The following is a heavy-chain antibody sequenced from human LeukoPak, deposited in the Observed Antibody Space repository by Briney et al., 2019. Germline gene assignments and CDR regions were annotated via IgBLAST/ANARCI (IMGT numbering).Heavy chain of an antibody. D-gene: IGHD3-3*01. V-gene: IGHV3-43*02. CDR3: AKETWSNSFSDFDH. CDR1: GFAFDEYG. Sequence: PGGSLRLPCAGSGFAFDEYGIHWVRQAPGKPLEGLSVTRGNGCATDYADSAKSRYPTHRHNSKSSLYRHINHVSPEDTALYYCAKETWSNSFSDFDHWGQGTLVTVSS. J-gene: IGHJ4*02. CDR2: TRGNGCAT.